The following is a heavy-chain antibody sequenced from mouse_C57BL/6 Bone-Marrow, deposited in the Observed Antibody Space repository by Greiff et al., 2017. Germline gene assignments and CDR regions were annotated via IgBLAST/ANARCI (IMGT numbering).Heavy chain of an antibody. D-gene: IGHD1-1*01. V-gene: IGHV1-18*01. CDR2: INPNNGGT. Sequence: EVQRVESGPELVKPGASVKIPCKASGYTFTDYNMDWVKQSHGKSLEWIGDINPNNGGTIYNQKFKGKATLTVDKSSSTAYMELRSLTSEDTAVYYCARSRYGSSRYYAMDYWGQGTSVTVSS. CDR3: ARSRYGSSRYYAMDY. J-gene: IGHJ4*01. CDR1: GYTFTDYN.